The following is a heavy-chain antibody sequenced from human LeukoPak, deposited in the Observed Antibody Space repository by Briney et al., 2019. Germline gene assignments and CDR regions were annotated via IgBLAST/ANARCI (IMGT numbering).Heavy chain of an antibody. CDR2: ISGSGDGGSI. V-gene: IGHV3-64D*06. CDR1: GFVFSIYT. CDR3: VKDFGRVRGTPDS. Sequence: GGSLRLSCSASGFVFSIYTMYWVRQAPGKGPEYVSTISGSGDGGSIYYADSVKGRFTISRDDSKSIVYLQMNGLRSEDTAVYYCVKDFGRVRGTPDSWGQGTLVTVSS. J-gene: IGHJ4*02. D-gene: IGHD2/OR15-2a*01.